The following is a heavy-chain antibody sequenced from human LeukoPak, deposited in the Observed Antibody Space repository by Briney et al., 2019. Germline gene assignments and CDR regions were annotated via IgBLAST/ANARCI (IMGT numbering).Heavy chain of an antibody. CDR3: ARDALCGGDCYYDY. CDR2: ISGSGDTT. CDR1: GFTFSSHA. D-gene: IGHD2-21*02. V-gene: IGHV3-23*01. Sequence: GGSLRLSCAASGFTFSSHAMSWVRQAPGKGLEWVSAISGSGDTTYYADSVRGRFTISRDNSKNTQYLHMNSLRAEDTAVYYCARDALCGGDCYYDYWGQGTLVTVSS. J-gene: IGHJ4*02.